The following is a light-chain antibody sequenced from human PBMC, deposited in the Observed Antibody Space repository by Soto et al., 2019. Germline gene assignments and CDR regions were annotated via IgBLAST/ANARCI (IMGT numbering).Light chain of an antibody. J-gene: IGKJ5*01. CDR3: HQRQYWPPIT. CDR1: PSVTNF. CDR2: GAF. Sequence: EIVLTRSPATLSLSPGERATLSCRASPSVTNFLAWYQQKPGQAPRLLIYGAFNRATGIPARFSGSGSGTDFSLTISSLVPEDFAVYYCHQRQYWPPITFGQGTRLEIK. V-gene: IGKV3-11*01.